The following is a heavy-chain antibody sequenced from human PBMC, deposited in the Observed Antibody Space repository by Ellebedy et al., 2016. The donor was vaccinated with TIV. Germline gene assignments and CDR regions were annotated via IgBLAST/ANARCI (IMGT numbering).Heavy chain of an antibody. Sequence: GGSLRLXXAASGFTFSSYAMSWVRQAPGKGLEWVSAISGSGGSTYYADSVKGRFTISRDNSKNTLYLQMNSLRAEDTAVYYCAKAGDYCSSTSCHQPFDYWGQGTLVTVSS. V-gene: IGHV3-23*01. D-gene: IGHD2-2*01. CDR3: AKAGDYCSSTSCHQPFDY. CDR1: GFTFSSYA. CDR2: ISGSGGST. J-gene: IGHJ4*02.